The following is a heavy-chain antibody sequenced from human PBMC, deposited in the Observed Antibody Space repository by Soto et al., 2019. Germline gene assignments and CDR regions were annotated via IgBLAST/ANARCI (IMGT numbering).Heavy chain of an antibody. CDR3: ARGLQLGGEYDY. Sequence: SVKVSCKASGGTFNSNAISWVRQAPGQGLEWMGGIIPIFGTPNYAQKFQGRVTITADESTSTAYMELSSLRYEDTAVYYCARGLQLGGEYDYWGQGTLVTVSS. D-gene: IGHD6-6*01. CDR1: GGTFNSNA. J-gene: IGHJ4*02. CDR2: IIPIFGTP. V-gene: IGHV1-69*13.